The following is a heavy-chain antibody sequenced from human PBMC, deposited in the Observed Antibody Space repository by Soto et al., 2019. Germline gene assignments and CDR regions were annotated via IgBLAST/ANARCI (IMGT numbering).Heavy chain of an antibody. J-gene: IGHJ6*02. CDR3: AREYGEYVNLNYGIDV. Sequence: QAQLVESGGGVVQPGGSLRLSCAASGFTFSSYAISWVRQAPGKGLEWVALISYDGSNKYYADSVKGRFTISRDNSKNTLYVQINSLRAEDTAVYYCAREYGEYVNLNYGIDVWGQGTTVTVSS. CDR1: GFTFSSYA. V-gene: IGHV3-30-3*01. CDR2: ISYDGSNK. D-gene: IGHD4-17*01.